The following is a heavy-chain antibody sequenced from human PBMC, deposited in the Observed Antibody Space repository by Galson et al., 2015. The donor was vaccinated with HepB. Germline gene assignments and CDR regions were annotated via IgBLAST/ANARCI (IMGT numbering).Heavy chain of an antibody. D-gene: IGHD3-10*01. Sequence: SLRLSCAASGFTFSSYGMHWVRQAPGKGLEWVAVIWYDGSNKYYADSVKGRFTISRDNSKNTLYLQMNSLRAEDTAVYYCAREPYYYGSGSLHDAFDIWGQGTMVTVSS. V-gene: IGHV3-33*01. J-gene: IGHJ3*02. CDR1: GFTFSSYG. CDR3: AREPYYYGSGSLHDAFDI. CDR2: IWYDGSNK.